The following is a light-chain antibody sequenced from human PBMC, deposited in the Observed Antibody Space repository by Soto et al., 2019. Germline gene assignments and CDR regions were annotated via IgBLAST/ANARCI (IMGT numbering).Light chain of an antibody. V-gene: IGKV3-11*01. CDR1: QSIRTY. CDR2: DAS. CDR3: QQRANWPLT. J-gene: IGKJ4*01. Sequence: EIVLTQSPATLSLSPGERASLSCRASQSIRTYLAWYQQKPGHAPRLLIYDASNRATGIPARFSGSGSGTDFTLTISSLEAEDLAVYYCQQRANWPLTFGGGSKVEIK.